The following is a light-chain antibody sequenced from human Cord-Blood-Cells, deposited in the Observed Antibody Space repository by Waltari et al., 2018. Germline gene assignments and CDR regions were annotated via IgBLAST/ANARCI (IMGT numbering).Light chain of an antibody. V-gene: IGKV1-39*01. CDR1: HSISSY. J-gene: IGKJ4*01. CDR3: QQSDSTPLT. CDR2: AAF. Sequence: DIQMTQSPSSLPASVGDRVTITCRASHSISSYLNWYQQKPGKAPKLLIYAAFSLQSGVRSRCSVSGSGTDISHTISSRQREDFATYYCQQSDSTPLTFGGGTKVEIK.